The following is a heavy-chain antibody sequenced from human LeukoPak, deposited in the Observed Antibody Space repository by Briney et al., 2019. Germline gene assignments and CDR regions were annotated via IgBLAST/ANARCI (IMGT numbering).Heavy chain of an antibody. CDR3: ARDRVLRFLEWLTIHRDNWFDP. Sequence: ASVKVSCKASGYTFTSYYMHWVRQAPGQGLEWMGIINPSGGSTSYAQKLQGRVTMTTDTSTSTAYMELSSLRSEDTAVYYCARDRVLRFLEWLTIHRDNWFDPWGQGTLVTVSS. CDR1: GYTFTSYY. J-gene: IGHJ5*02. CDR2: INPSGGST. V-gene: IGHV1-46*01. D-gene: IGHD3-3*01.